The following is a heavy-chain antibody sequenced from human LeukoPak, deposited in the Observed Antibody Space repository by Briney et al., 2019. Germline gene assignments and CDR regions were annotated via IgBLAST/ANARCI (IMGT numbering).Heavy chain of an antibody. CDR1: GFTFSSYW. J-gene: IGHJ6*03. CDR2: INSDGSST. Sequence: GGSLRLSCAAPGFTFSSYWMHWVRQAPGKGLVWVSRINSDGSSTSYADSVKGRFTISRDNAKNTLYLQMNSLRAEDTAVYYCAKGGGYEAQYYYYYLDVWGKGTTVTISS. CDR3: AKGGGYEAQYYYYYLDV. V-gene: IGHV3-74*01. D-gene: IGHD5-12*01.